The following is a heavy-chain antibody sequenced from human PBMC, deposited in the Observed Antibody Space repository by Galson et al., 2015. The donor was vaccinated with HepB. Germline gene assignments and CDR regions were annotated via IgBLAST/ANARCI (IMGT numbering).Heavy chain of an antibody. D-gene: IGHD3-10*01. V-gene: IGHV3-30-3*01. CDR1: GFTFSSYA. J-gene: IGHJ4*02. CDR3: ATEGFGELGAIPLDY. Sequence: SLRLSCAASGFTFSSYAMHWVRQAPGKGLEWVAVISYDGSNKYYADSVKGRFTISRDNSKNTLYLQMNSLRAEDTAVYYCATEGFGELGAIPLDYWGQGTLVTVSS. CDR2: ISYDGSNK.